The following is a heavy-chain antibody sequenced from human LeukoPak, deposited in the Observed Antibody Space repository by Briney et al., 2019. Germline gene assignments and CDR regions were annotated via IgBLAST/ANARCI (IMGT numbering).Heavy chain of an antibody. J-gene: IGHJ4*02. CDR1: GFTFSSYW. Sequence: GGSLRLSCAASGFTFSSYWMSWVRQAPGKGLEWVANIKQDGSEKYYVDSVKGRFTISRDNAKNSLYLQMNSLRAEDTAVYYCAKDMAEVAVAGTDYWGQGTLVTVSS. V-gene: IGHV3-7*03. CDR2: IKQDGSEK. D-gene: IGHD6-19*01. CDR3: AKDMAEVAVAGTDY.